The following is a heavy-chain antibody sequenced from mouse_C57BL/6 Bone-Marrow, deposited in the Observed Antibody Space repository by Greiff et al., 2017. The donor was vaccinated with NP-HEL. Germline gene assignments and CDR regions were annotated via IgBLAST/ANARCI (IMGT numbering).Heavy chain of an antibody. CDR2: IDPGKGDN. Sequence: QVQLQQSGAELVRPGASVKMSCKASGYTFTSYNMHWVKQTPRQGLEWIGAIDPGKGDNSYNQKFKGKATLTVDKSSSTAYMQLSSTTSEDSAVYFCARGSTMVTTWGGLDYWGQGTTLTVSS. J-gene: IGHJ2*01. D-gene: IGHD2-2*01. CDR1: GYTFTSYN. CDR3: ARGSTMVTTWGGLDY. V-gene: IGHV1-12*01.